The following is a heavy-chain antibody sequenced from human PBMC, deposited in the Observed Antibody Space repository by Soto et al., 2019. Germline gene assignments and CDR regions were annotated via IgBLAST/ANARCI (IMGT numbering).Heavy chain of an antibody. CDR2: ISFDGDK. V-gene: IGHV3-30*03. CDR1: GFSFSNSG. D-gene: IGHD2-8*02. CDR3: ARDYARGWCQF. J-gene: IGHJ4*02. Sequence: VQLVESGGGVVQPGTSLRLSCTASGFSFSNSGMQWVRQTPGKGLEWVALISFDGDKYYVDSVKGRFTISRDNPTNTVYLQMNRLRPEDTAVYYCARDYARGWCQFWGQGTLVTVSS.